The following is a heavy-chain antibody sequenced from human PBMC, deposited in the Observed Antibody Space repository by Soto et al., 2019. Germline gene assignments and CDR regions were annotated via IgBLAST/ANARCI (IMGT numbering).Heavy chain of an antibody. V-gene: IGHV3-23*01. CDR3: AKGASRTQYYDFWSDLDYFDY. CDR1: GFTFSSYA. Sequence: PGGSLRLSCAASGFTFSSYAMSWVRQAPGKGLEWVSAISGSGGSTYYADSVKGRFTISRDNSKNTLYLQMNSLRAEDTAVYYCAKGASRTQYYDFWSDLDYFDYWGQGTLVTVSS. D-gene: IGHD3-3*01. J-gene: IGHJ4*02. CDR2: ISGSGGST.